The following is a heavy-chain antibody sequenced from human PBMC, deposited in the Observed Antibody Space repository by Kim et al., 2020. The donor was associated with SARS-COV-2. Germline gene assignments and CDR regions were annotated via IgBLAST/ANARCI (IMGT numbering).Heavy chain of an antibody. Sequence: ASVKVSCKASGYTFTGYYMHWVRQAPGQGLEWMGRINPNSGGTNYAQKFQGRVTMTRDTSISTAYMELSRLRSDDTAVYYCFVHFWSGYYPTAYYYYGMDVWGQGTTVTVSS. D-gene: IGHD3-3*02. CDR3: FVHFWSGYYPTAYYYYGMDV. V-gene: IGHV1-2*06. CDR1: GYTFTGYY. J-gene: IGHJ6*02. CDR2: INPNSGGT.